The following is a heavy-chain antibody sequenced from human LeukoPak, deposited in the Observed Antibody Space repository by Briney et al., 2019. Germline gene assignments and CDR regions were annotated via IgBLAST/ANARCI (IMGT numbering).Heavy chain of an antibody. Sequence: GGSLRLSCAASGFTFSSYTMHWVRQAPGKGLEWVAVISYEGSNENYADFVKGRFTISRDNSKNTLYLQLNSLRAEDTAVYYCARDMHLVSLDYWGQGTLVTVSS. CDR2: ISYEGSNE. V-gene: IGHV3-30-3*01. CDR1: GFTFSSYT. D-gene: IGHD6-13*01. CDR3: ARDMHLVSLDY. J-gene: IGHJ4*02.